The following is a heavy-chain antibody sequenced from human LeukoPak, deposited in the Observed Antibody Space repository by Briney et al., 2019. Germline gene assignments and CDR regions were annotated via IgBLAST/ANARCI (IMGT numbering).Heavy chain of an antibody. V-gene: IGHV1-18*01. CDR1: GYTFTSYG. D-gene: IGHD3-22*01. J-gene: IGHJ4*02. CDR2: ISAYNGNT. CDR3: ARDLEYYDSSGYYHTFDY. Sequence: ASVKVSCKASGYTFTSYGISWVRQAPGQGLELMGWISAYNGNTSYAQKLQGRVTMTTDTSTSTAYMELRSLRSDDTAVYYCARDLEYYDSSGYYHTFDYWGQGTLVTVSS.